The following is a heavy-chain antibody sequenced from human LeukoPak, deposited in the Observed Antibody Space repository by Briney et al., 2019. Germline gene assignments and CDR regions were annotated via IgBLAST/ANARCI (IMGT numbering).Heavy chain of an antibody. D-gene: IGHD6-19*01. CDR3: ATPFGYSSGRGGEYFDY. V-gene: IGHV1-24*01. J-gene: IGHJ4*02. CDR2: FDPEDGET. CDR1: GYTLTELS. Sequence: ASVKVSCKVSGYTLTELSMHWVRQAPGKGLEWMGGFDPEDGETIYAQKFQGRVTMTEDTSTDTAYMELSSLRSEETAVYYCATPFGYSSGRGGEYFDYWGQGTLVTVSS.